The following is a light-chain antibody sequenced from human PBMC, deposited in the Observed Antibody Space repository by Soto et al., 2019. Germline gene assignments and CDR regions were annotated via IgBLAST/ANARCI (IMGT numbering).Light chain of an antibody. CDR1: LSVAHY. J-gene: IGKJ4*01. CDR2: AAS. V-gene: IGKV1-39*01. Sequence: DIPMTQSPSSLSASVGDRVTITCRENLSVAHYLHWYQQKSGRVPKLLIYAASNLQRGVPSRFSGGGSGTDFILTTISLRLQDFATYFCQQSHSLPFTFGGGTKVDIK. CDR3: QQSHSLPFT.